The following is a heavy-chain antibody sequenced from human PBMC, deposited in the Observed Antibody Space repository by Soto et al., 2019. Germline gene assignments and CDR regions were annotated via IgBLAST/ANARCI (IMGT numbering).Heavy chain of an antibody. V-gene: IGHV3-21*01. J-gene: IGHJ6*02. CDR2: ISSSSSYI. Sequence: PGWSLRLACASSVFTFISYIMKWVRQAPGKGLEWVSSISSSSSYIYYADSVKGRFTISRDNAKNSLYLQMNSLRAEDTAVYYCARDLGSSSSPYYYYYGMDVWGQGTTVTVSS. CDR1: VFTFISYI. CDR3: ARDLGSSSSPYYYYYGMDV. D-gene: IGHD6-6*01.